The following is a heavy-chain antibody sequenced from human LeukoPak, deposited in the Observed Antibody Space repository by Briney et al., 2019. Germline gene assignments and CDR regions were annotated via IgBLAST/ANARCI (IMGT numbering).Heavy chain of an antibody. CDR2: ISSSGSTI. Sequence: PGGSLRRSCAASGFTFSSYEMNWVRQAPGKGLDWVSYISSSGSTIYYADSVKGRFTVSRDNAKKSLFLQMNNLRAEDTAVYYCAREWDFHHWGQGTLVTVSS. J-gene: IGHJ1*01. CDR1: GFTFSSYE. V-gene: IGHV3-48*03. D-gene: IGHD1-26*01. CDR3: AREWDFHH.